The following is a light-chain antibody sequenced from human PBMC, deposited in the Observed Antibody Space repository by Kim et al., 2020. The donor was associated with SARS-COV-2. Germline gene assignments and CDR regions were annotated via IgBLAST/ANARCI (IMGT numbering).Light chain of an antibody. Sequence: GQPITISCTGTSSDVGGYNYVSWYQQHPGNAPKVMIYDVIKRPSGVSDRFSGSRSGNTASLTISALQAEDEADYYCASYTSSNTWVFGGGTQLTVL. V-gene: IGLV2-14*04. CDR1: SSDVGGYNY. CDR3: ASYTSSNTWV. CDR2: DVI. J-gene: IGLJ3*02.